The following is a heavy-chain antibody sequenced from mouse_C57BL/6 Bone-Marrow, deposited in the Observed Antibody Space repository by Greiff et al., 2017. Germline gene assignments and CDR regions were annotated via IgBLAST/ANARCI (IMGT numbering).Heavy chain of an antibody. D-gene: IGHD1-1*01. CDR1: GFNIKDDY. Sequence: EVQLQQSGAELVRPGASVKLSCTASGFNIKDDYMHWVKQRPEQGLEWIGWIDPENGDTEYASKFQGKATITADTSSNTAYLPLRSLTSEDTAVYYCTTSQFNTTVVGGYWGQGTTRTVSA. CDR2: IDPENGDT. J-gene: IGHJ2*01. V-gene: IGHV14-4*01. CDR3: TTSQFNTTVVGGY.